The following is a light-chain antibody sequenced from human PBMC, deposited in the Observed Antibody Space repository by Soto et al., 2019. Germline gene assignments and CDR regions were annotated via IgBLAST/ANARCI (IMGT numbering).Light chain of an antibody. J-gene: IGLJ2*01. CDR1: SSNIGSDH. Sequence: QAVVTQPPSASGTPGQRVTISCSGSSSNIGSDHVYWYQQLPGTAPKVLIYTSNQRPSGVPDRFSGSKSGTSASLAISGLRSEDEADYYCAAWDASLSGVVFGGGTQLTVL. CDR2: TSN. V-gene: IGLV1-47*02. CDR3: AAWDASLSGVV.